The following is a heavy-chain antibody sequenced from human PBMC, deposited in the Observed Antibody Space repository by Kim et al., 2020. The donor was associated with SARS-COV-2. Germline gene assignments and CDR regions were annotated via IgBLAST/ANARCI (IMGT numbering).Heavy chain of an antibody. D-gene: IGHD6-13*01. J-gene: IGHJ4*02. Sequence: GGSLRLSCAASGFTFSNAWMSWVRQAPGKGLEWVGRIKSKTDGGTTDYAAPVKGRFTISRDDSKNTLYLQMNSLETEDTAVYYCTTHGTLRPDDFIAAAGDRFDYWGQGTLVTVSS. CDR2: IKSKTDGGTT. CDR1: GFTFSNAW. V-gene: IGHV3-15*01. CDR3: TTHGTLRPDDFIAAAGDRFDY.